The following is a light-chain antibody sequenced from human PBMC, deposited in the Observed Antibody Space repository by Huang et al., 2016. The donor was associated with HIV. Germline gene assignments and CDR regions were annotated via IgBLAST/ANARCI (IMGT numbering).Light chain of an antibody. Sequence: EIVMTQSPATLSVSPGERATLSRRASQSVSNNLAWYQQTPGQAPRLLIYGPSTRATGIPARFSGNGSGTEFTLTISSLQSEDFALYYCQQYNNWPPWTFGQGTKVEIK. J-gene: IGKJ1*01. CDR3: QQYNNWPPWT. CDR2: GPS. V-gene: IGKV3-15*01. CDR1: QSVSNN.